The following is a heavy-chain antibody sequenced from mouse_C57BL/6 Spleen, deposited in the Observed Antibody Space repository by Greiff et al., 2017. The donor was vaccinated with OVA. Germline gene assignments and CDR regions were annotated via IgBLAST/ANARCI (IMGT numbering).Heavy chain of an antibody. CDR2: ISSGSSTI. Sequence: EVKVVESGGGLVKPGGSLKLSCAASGFTFSDYGMHWVRQAPEKGLECVAYISSGSSTIYYADTVKGRFTISRDNAQNTLFLQMTSLRSEDTAMYYCARRAYYFDYWGQGTTLTVSS. V-gene: IGHV5-17*01. CDR3: ARRAYYFDY. D-gene: IGHD3-3*01. CDR1: GFTFSDYG. J-gene: IGHJ2*01.